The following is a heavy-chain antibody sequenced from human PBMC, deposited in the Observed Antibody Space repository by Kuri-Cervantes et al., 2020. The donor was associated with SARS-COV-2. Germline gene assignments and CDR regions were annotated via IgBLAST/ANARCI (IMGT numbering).Heavy chain of an antibody. D-gene: IGHD2-21*01. CDR3: AKLASHSGFYYYYGMDV. Sequence: GGSLRLSCVASGFTFKSYGIHWIRQAPGKGLEWVAVISYDGSNKYYADSVKGRFTISRDNSKNTLYLQMNSLRAEDTAVYYCAKLASHSGFYYYYGMDVWGQGTTVTVSS. J-gene: IGHJ6*02. V-gene: IGHV3-30*18. CDR1: GFTFKSYG. CDR2: ISYDGSNK.